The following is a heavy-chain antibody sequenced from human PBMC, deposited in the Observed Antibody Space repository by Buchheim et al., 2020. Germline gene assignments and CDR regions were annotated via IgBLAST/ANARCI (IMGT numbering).Heavy chain of an antibody. Sequence: QVQLQESGPGLVKPSQTLSLTCTVSGGSISSGDYYWSWIRQPPGKGLEWIGYIYYSGSTYYNPSLKRRVTISVDTSKNQFSLKLSSVTAADTAVYYCARDLLEWFGENYYYYGMDVWGQGTT. D-gene: IGHD3-10*01. CDR1: GGSISSGDYY. J-gene: IGHJ6*02. CDR3: ARDLLEWFGENYYYYGMDV. CDR2: IYYSGST. V-gene: IGHV4-30-4*01.